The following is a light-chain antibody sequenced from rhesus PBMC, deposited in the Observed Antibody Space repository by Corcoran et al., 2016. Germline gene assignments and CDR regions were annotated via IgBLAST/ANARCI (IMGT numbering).Light chain of an antibody. CDR2: RAS. CDR1: QSISNW. Sequence: DIQMTQSPSSLSASVGDTVTITCRARQSISNWLAWYQQKPGKAPKLLSYRASNLQSGVPSRVSGRGSGTDFTLTISSLQSEDSATYYCQQYSSSPRTFGQGTKVEIK. J-gene: IGKJ1*01. V-gene: IGKV1-22*01. CDR3: QQYSSSPRT.